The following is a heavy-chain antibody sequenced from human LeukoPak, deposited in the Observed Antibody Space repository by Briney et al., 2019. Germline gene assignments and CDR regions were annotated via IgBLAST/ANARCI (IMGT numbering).Heavy chain of an antibody. CDR2: IWFDGIRK. CDR1: GFTFSNYG. Sequence: PGRSLRLSCAASGFTFSNYGMHWVRQVLGKGLEWVAAIWFDGIRKYYADSVKGRLTISRDNSKNTLYLQMNSLRAEDTAVYYCARDLEDSSPFGAFDMWGQGTMVTVSS. D-gene: IGHD3-22*01. CDR3: ARDLEDSSPFGAFDM. J-gene: IGHJ3*02. V-gene: IGHV3-33*01.